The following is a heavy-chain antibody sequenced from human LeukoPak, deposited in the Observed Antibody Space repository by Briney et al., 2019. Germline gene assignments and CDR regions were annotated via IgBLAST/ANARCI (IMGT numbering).Heavy chain of an antibody. CDR3: ARENVHDYSTYLAFDY. D-gene: IGHD4-11*01. Sequence: PSETLSLTCTVPGGPISSYYWSWIRQPPGKGLERIGHIYHSGSPNYNPSLRSRVTISVETSKNQFSLKLSSVTAADTAVYYCARENVHDYSTYLAFDYWGQGTLVTVSS. CDR1: GGPISSYY. CDR2: IYHSGSP. V-gene: IGHV4-59*01. J-gene: IGHJ4*02.